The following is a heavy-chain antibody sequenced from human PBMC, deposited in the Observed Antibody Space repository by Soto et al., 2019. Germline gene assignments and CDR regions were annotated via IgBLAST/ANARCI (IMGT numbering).Heavy chain of an antibody. J-gene: IGHJ4*02. D-gene: IGHD6-19*01. CDR3: AKDAQAVARSEIDY. Sequence: GGSLRLSCAASGFPFSSYAMSWVRQPPGKGLEWVSAISGGGGSTYYADSVKGRFTISRDNSKNTLYLQTNSLRAEDTAVYYCAKDAQAVARSEIDYWGQGSQVTVSS. V-gene: IGHV3-23*01. CDR2: ISGGGGST. CDR1: GFPFSSYA.